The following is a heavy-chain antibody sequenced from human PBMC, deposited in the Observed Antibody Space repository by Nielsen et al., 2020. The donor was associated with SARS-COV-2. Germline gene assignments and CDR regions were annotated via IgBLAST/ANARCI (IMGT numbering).Heavy chain of an antibody. Sequence: GESLKISCSASGFTFSSYAIHWVRQAPGKGLEHVSGINSHGGSTFYTNSVRGRFTISRDNSKNTLYLQMSSLRAEDTAVYYCVKDAYSNAGRFDYWGQGTLGTVSS. J-gene: IGHJ4*02. CDR3: VKDAYSNAGRFDY. D-gene: IGHD4-11*01. V-gene: IGHV3-64D*09. CDR1: GFTFSSYA. CDR2: INSHGGST.